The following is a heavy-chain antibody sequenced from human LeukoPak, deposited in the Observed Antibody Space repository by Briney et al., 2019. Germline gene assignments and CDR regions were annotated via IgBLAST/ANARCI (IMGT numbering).Heavy chain of an antibody. CDR2: IQSNGNS. V-gene: IGHV4-59*01. Sequence: SETLSLTCTVSGDSISTYHWNWIRKPPGKGLEWIGYIQSNGNSKYNPSLRSRVTIFIDTSKSQVALILSSVTAADTAVYYCARDKQHSYGRYFDHWGQGALVTVSS. J-gene: IGHJ4*02. CDR3: ARDKQHSYGRYFDH. D-gene: IGHD3-16*01. CDR1: GDSISTYH.